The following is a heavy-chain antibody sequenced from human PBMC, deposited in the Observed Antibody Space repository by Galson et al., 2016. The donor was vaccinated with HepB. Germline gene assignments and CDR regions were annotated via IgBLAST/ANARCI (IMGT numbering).Heavy chain of an antibody. CDR3: ARDGTHGDRSAYYDALDH. J-gene: IGHJ4*02. Sequence: SLRLSCAASGFTFSSYWMTWVRQAPGKGLEWVANINRDGSVKYYVDSVMGRFTISRDNAKNSLFLQMNSLRAEDTAVYFCARDGTHGDRSAYYDALDHWGQGTLVTVSS. D-gene: IGHD3-22*01. CDR2: INRDGSVK. CDR1: GFTFSSYW. V-gene: IGHV3-7*01.